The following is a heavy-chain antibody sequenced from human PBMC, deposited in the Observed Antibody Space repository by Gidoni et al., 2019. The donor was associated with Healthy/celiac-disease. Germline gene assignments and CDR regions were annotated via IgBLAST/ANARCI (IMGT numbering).Heavy chain of an antibody. CDR3: ASTGGVGIQLWLSEFDY. V-gene: IGHV4-59*01. CDR1: GGSISSYY. CDR2: IYYSGST. Sequence: QVQLQESGPGLVKPSETLSLTCTVSGGSISSYYWSWIRQPPGKGLEWIGYIYYSGSTNYNPSLKSRVTISVDTSKNQFSLKLSSVTAADPAVYYWASTGGVGIQLWLSEFDYWGQGTLVTVSS. J-gene: IGHJ4*02. D-gene: IGHD5-18*01.